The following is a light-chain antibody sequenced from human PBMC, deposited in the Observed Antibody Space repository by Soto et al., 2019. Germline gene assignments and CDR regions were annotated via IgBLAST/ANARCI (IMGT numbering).Light chain of an antibody. V-gene: IGKV3-11*01. J-gene: IGKJ1*01. CDR2: DAS. Sequence: EIVLTQSPATLSLSPGERATLSCRASQSVSSYLAWYQQKPGQAPRLLIYDASNRATGIPARFSGSGSGTDFTLTISSREPEDFAVYYCQHRSNWPPWTFGQGTKVEI. CDR3: QHRSNWPPWT. CDR1: QSVSSY.